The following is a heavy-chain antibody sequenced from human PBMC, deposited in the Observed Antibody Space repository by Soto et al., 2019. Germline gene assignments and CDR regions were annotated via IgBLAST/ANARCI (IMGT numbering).Heavy chain of an antibody. J-gene: IGHJ4*02. V-gene: IGHV3-30*18. Sequence: PGGSLRLSCAASGFTFSSYGMHWVRQAPGKGLERVAVISYDGSNKYYADSVKGRFTISRDNSKNTLYLQMNSLRAEDTAVYYCAKPYDFWSGYPDYWGQGTLVTVSS. CDR3: AKPYDFWSGYPDY. D-gene: IGHD3-3*01. CDR1: GFTFSSYG. CDR2: ISYDGSNK.